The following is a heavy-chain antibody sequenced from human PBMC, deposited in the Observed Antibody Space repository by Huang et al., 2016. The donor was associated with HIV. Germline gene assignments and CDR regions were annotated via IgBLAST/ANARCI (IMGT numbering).Heavy chain of an antibody. Sequence: QITLKESGPTLVKPTQTLTLTCTFSGFSLRTRGGAVGWIRQPPGKALEWLALIYWEDEKRYSPSLRSRLSVTGDTSKNQVVLTMTKVDPVDTATYFCAHRRAGPVGDFNYWGQGTLVTVSS. CDR1: GFSLRTRGGA. CDR3: AHRRAGPVGDFNY. J-gene: IGHJ4*02. V-gene: IGHV2-5*02. D-gene: IGHD1-26*01. CDR2: IYWEDEK.